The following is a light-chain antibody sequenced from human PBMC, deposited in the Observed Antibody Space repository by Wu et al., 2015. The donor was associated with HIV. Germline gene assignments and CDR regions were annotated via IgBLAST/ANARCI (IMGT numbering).Light chain of an antibody. V-gene: IGKV3-20*01. Sequence: EIVLTQSPGTLSLSPGERATLSCRASQTVVSDYLAWYQQKPGQAPRLLIYGASSRATGIPDRFSGSGSGTDFTLTISSLQSEDFAIYYCQQYNNWWSFGQGTKVEIK. CDR2: GAS. CDR3: QQYNNWWS. CDR1: QTVVSDY. J-gene: IGKJ1*01.